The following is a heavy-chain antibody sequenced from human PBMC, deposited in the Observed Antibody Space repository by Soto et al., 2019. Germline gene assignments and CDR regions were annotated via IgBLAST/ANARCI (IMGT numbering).Heavy chain of an antibody. CDR1: GGSISRYY. CDR3: ARHPRGSVVPAAIWSLHYFDY. D-gene: IGHD2-2*02. J-gene: IGHJ4*02. Sequence: SETLSLTSAVPGGSISRYYWSWTRGPTGKGLVWIGYIYYSGSTNYNPSLKSRVTMSGDTAKNQFALKLSSVTAADTAVYYCARHPRGSVVPAAIWSLHYFDYLGQGTLVTVSS. V-gene: IGHV4-59*08. CDR2: IYYSGST.